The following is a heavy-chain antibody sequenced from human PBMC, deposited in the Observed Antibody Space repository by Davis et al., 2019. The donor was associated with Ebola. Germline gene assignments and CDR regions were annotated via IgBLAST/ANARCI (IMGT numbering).Heavy chain of an antibody. CDR2: IYSGGST. J-gene: IGHJ4*02. CDR3: ATRLAYYYDSSGYSPFDY. V-gene: IGHV3-53*04. D-gene: IGHD3-22*01. Sequence: GESLKISCAASGFTVSSNYMSWVRQAPGKGLEWVSIIYSGGSTYYADSVKGRFTISRHNSKNTLYLQMNSLRAEDTAVYYCATRLAYYYDSSGYSPFDYWGQGTLVTVSS. CDR1: GFTVSSNY.